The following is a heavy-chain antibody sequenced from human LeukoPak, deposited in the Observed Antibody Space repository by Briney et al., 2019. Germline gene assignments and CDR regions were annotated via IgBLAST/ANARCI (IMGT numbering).Heavy chain of an antibody. V-gene: IGHV3-21*01. CDR3: ARDGYYYDSSGYPYYCDH. J-gene: IGHJ4*02. CDR2: INSSSSYI. D-gene: IGHD3-22*01. CDR1: GFTFSSYS. Sequence: PGGSLRLSCAASGFTFSSYSMTRVRQAPGKGLEWVSSINSSSSYIYYADSVKGRFTISRDHAKNSLYLQMNSLRAEDTAVYYCARDGYYYDSSGYPYYCDHWGQRTGVSVSS.